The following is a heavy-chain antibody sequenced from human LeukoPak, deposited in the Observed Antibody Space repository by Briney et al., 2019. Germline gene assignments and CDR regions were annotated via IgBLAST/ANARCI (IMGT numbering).Heavy chain of an antibody. CDR2: ITYSSSST. Sequence: PGGSLRLSCAASGFTFGNYAMGWVRQAPGKGLEWVSAITYSSSSTYYTDSVKGRFTISRDNSRNTLFLLMHNLRGEDTAVYYCVKHENKGRRNWNDVFDYWGQGTLVTVSS. CDR1: GFTFGNYA. V-gene: IGHV3-23*01. CDR3: VKHENKGRRNWNDVFDY. D-gene: IGHD1-1*01. J-gene: IGHJ4*02.